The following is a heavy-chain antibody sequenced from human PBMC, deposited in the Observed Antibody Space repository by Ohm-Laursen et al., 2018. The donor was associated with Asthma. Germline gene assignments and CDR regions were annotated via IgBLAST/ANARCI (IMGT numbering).Heavy chain of an antibody. D-gene: IGHD7-27*01. Sequence: SLRLSCTASGFTFSSYGMHWVRQAPGKGLEWVAVIWYDGSKKYYADSVKGRFTISRDNSKNTLYLQMNSLRAEDTAVYYCASDTGPESYYGMDVWGQGTTVTVPS. CDR2: IWYDGSKK. CDR1: GFTFSSYG. V-gene: IGHV3-33*08. CDR3: ASDTGPESYYGMDV. J-gene: IGHJ6*02.